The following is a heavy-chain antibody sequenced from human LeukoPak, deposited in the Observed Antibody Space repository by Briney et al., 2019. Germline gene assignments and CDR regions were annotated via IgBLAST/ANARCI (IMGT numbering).Heavy chain of an antibody. V-gene: IGHV3-73*01. CDR1: GFTFSGSG. CDR3: TRDSGTDNWFDP. J-gene: IGHJ5*02. CDR2: IDKKDKGYATAT. Sequence: PGGSPRLSCAPSGFTFSGSGIHWVRQSSGKGLEWVGQIDKKDKGYATATAYAASVKGRFTISRDDSINTAYLQMKSLKTEDTALYYCTRDSGTDNWFDPWGAGALVTVSS. D-gene: IGHD1-26*01.